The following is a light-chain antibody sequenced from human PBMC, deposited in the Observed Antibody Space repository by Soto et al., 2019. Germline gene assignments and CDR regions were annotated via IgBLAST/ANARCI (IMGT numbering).Light chain of an antibody. CDR1: SSDVGSHNL. J-gene: IGLJ1*01. V-gene: IGLV2-23*02. CDR2: EVS. CDR3: RPYAGSSTYV. Sequence: QSSLTQPASVSGSPGQSITISCTGTSSDVGSHNLVSWYQQHPGKAPKLMIYEVSKRPSGVSNRFSGSKYGNTASLTISGLQAEDEADYYCRPYAGSSTYVIGTGTHVNV.